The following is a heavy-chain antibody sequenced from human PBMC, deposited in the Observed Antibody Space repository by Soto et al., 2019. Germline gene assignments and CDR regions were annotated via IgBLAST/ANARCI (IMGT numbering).Heavy chain of an antibody. J-gene: IGHJ4*01. CDR1: GFSLTTSGVG. Sequence: QITLNESGPTQVKPRQTLTLTCTVSGFSLTTSGVGVGWIRQSPGKAPEWLALIYWDDDKRYSPSLKSRLTINKDTSKNQVVLTMADLDPADTDTYYCAHRVLRTVFGLVTTTAIYFDFWGQGTPVAVSS. CDR2: IYWDDDK. CDR3: AHRVLRTVFGLVTTTAIYFDF. D-gene: IGHD3-3*01. V-gene: IGHV2-5*02.